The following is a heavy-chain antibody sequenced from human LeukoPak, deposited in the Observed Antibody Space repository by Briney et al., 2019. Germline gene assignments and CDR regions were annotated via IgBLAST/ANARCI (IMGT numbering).Heavy chain of an antibody. J-gene: IGHJ4*02. CDR1: GFAFSSYA. Sequence: GGSLRLSCAASGFAFSSYAMHWVRQGPGKGLEWVALVSYDGGSKYYADSVKGRITISRDNSKNTLYLQMDSLRAEDTAVYYCARQGSYGPFDYWGQGTLVTVSS. CDR2: VSYDGGSK. V-gene: IGHV3-30-3*01. CDR3: ARQGSYGPFDY. D-gene: IGHD5-18*01.